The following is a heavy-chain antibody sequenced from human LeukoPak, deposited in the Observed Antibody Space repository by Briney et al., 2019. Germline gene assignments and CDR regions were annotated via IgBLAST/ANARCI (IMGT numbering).Heavy chain of an antibody. CDR2: ISAYNGNT. CDR1: GYTFTSYG. D-gene: IGHD3-16*02. J-gene: IGHJ6*02. CDR3: ASSSYDYVWGSYRRPYYYYGMDV. V-gene: IGHV1-18*01. Sequence: ASVKVSCKASGYTFTSYGISWVRQAPGQGLEWMGWISAYNGNTNYAQKLQGRVTMTTDTSTSTAYMELRSLRSDDTAVYYCASSSYDYVWGSYRRPYYYYGMDVWGQGTTVTVSS.